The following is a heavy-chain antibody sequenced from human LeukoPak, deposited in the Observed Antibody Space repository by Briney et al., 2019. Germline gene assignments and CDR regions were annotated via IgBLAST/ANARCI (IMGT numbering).Heavy chain of an antibody. D-gene: IGHD4-23*01. CDR3: ASSGAYGGNSPLVYYYYGMDV. Sequence: ASVKVSCKASGYTFTSYDINWVRQAPGQGLEWMGWISAYNGNTNYAQKLQGRVTMTTDTSTSTAYMELRSLRSDDTAVYYCASSGAYGGNSPLVYYYYGMDVWGQGTTVTVSS. J-gene: IGHJ6*02. V-gene: IGHV1-18*01. CDR2: ISAYNGNT. CDR1: GYTFTSYD.